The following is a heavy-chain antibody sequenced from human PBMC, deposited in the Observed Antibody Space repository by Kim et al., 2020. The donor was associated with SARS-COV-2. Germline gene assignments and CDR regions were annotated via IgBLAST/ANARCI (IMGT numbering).Heavy chain of an antibody. J-gene: IGHJ4*02. V-gene: IGHV4-39*01. CDR2: GST. CDR3: ARMYRSGWS. D-gene: IGHD6-19*01. Sequence: GSTYYTPSLKSRVTISVATSKNQFSLKLSSVTAADTAVYYCARMYRSGWSWGQGTLVTVSS.